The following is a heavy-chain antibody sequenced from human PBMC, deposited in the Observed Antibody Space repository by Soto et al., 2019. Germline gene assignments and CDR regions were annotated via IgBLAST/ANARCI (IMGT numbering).Heavy chain of an antibody. J-gene: IGHJ5*02. D-gene: IGHD2-2*02. CDR3: ARASYCSSTSCYMGNGFDP. Sequence: QVQLQESGPGLVKPSQTLSLTCTVSGGSISSGGYYWSWIRQHPGKGLEWIGYIYYSGSTYYNPSLKRQVNISVDTSKNQFSLKLSSVTAADTAVYYCARASYCSSTSCYMGNGFDPWGQGTLVTVSS. V-gene: IGHV4-31*01. CDR2: IYYSGST. CDR1: GGSISSGGYY.